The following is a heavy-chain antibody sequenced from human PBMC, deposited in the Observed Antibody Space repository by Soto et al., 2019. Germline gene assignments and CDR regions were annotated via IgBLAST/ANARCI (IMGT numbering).Heavy chain of an antibody. CDR3: ARDRYHYPTYGMDV. CDR2: ISSSGSTI. CDR1: GFTFSSYE. V-gene: IGHV3-48*03. D-gene: IGHD2-2*01. J-gene: IGHJ6*02. Sequence: HPGGSLRLSCAASGFTFSSYEMNWVRQAPGKGLEWVSYISSSGSTIYYADSVKGRFTISRDNAKNSLYLQMNSLRAEDTAVYYCARDRYHYPTYGMDVWGQGTTVTVSS.